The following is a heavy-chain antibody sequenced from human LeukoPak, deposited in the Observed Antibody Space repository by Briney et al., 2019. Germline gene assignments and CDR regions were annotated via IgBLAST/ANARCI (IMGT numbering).Heavy chain of an antibody. V-gene: IGHV4-4*07. CDR3: ARGTRATANLWFDP. CDR2: IYTSGST. D-gene: IGHD5-18*01. Sequence: SETLSLTCTVSGGSISSYYWSWIRQPAGKGLEWIGRIYTSGSTNYNPSLKSRVTMSVDMSKNQFSLKLSSVTAADTAVYYCARGTRATANLWFDPWGQGTLVTVSS. CDR1: GGSISSYY. J-gene: IGHJ5*02.